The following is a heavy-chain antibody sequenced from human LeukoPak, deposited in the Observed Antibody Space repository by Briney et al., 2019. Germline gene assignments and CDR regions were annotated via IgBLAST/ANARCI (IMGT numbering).Heavy chain of an antibody. J-gene: IGHJ5*02. CDR1: GLIFTDYY. D-gene: IGHD6-13*01. V-gene: IGHV3-11*06. Sequence: PGRSLRLSSAAPGLIFTDYYMSWIRQTPEKGLDWLSYISSSSGYKNYADSLKGRFTISRDNAKNSVYLQMNSLSAEDTAVYYCARGRGIYSSSWSWFDPWGQGTLVTVSA. CDR3: ARGRGIYSSSWSWFDP. CDR2: ISSSSGYK.